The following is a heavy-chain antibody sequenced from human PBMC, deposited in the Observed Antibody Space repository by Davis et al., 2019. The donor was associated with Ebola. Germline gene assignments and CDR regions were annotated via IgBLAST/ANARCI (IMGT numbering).Heavy chain of an antibody. CDR1: GFTFSSYA. Sequence: GESLKISCAASGFTFSSYAMHWVRQAPGKGLEWVAVISYDGSNKYYADSVKGRFTISRDNSKNTLHLQMNSLRPEDTAVYYCAKDVRYFFWLAGMDVWGQGTTVTVSS. CDR2: ISYDGSNK. D-gene: IGHD3-9*01. CDR3: AKDVRYFFWLAGMDV. V-gene: IGHV3-30-3*01. J-gene: IGHJ6*02.